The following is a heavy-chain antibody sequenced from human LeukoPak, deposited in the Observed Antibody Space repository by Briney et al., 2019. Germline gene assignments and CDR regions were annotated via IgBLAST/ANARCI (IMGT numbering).Heavy chain of an antibody. CDR2: IYTSGST. V-gene: IGHV4-4*07. CDR3: VLGAITIYGGVFDY. J-gene: IGHJ4*02. CDR1: GGSISSYY. D-gene: IGHD4-23*01. Sequence: SETLSLTCTVSGGSISSYYWSWIRQPAGKGLEWIGRIYTSGSTNYNPSLKSRVTMSVDTSKNQFSLKLSSVTAADTAVYYCVLGAITIYGGVFDYWGQGTLVTVSS.